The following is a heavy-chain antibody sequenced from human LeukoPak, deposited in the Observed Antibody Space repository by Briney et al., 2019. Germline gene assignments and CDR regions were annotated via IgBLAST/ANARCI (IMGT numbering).Heavy chain of an antibody. J-gene: IGHJ4*02. CDR1: DHAISTGFY. D-gene: IGHD4-17*01. CDR3: ARRNYGLYYFDN. CDR2: IHYTGNT. Sequence: SEALSFTCTLSDHAISTGFYWAWIRQPPRTGLEWIGNIHYTGNTYYSPSLRGRVTISVFPSTNQFSLRLSSVTAADTAVYYCARRNYGLYYFDNWGQGTLVTVSS. V-gene: IGHV4-38-2*02.